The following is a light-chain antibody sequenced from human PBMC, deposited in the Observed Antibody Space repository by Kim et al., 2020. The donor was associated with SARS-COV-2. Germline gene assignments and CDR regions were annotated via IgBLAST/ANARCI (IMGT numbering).Light chain of an antibody. CDR2: GAS. J-gene: IGKJ2*03. Sequence: VSPGESATRSCRASQSVSSNLAWYQQKPGQAPRHLIYGASTRAPGIAARFSGSGSGTEFTLTISSLQSEDFTVYYCQQYNNWPLYSFGQGTKLEI. V-gene: IGKV3-15*01. CDR1: QSVSSN. CDR3: QQYNNWPLYS.